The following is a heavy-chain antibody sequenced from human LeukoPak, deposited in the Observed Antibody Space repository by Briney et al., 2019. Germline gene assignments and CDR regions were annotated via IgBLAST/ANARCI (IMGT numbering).Heavy chain of an antibody. CDR1: GGTFSSYA. D-gene: IGHD4-17*01. CDR2: IIPIFGTA. J-gene: IGHJ6*04. CDR3: ARDKPAVTTSYYYGMDV. V-gene: IGHV1-69*06. Sequence: SVKVSCKASGGTFSSYAISWVRQAPGQGLEWMGGIIPIFGTANYAQKFQGRVTITANKSTSTAYMELSSLRSDDTAVYYCARDKPAVTTSYYYGMDVWGKGTTVTVSS.